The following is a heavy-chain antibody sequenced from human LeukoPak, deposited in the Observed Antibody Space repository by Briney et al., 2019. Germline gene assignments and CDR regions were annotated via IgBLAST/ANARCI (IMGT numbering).Heavy chain of an antibody. CDR2: IIGSSGST. J-gene: IGHJ4*02. D-gene: IGHD5-12*01. V-gene: IGHV3-23*01. Sequence: GGSLRLSCAASGFSLNNYAMNWVRQAPGKGLEWVSIIIGSSGSTFYADSVKGRSTISRDNSKNTLYLQLNSQRLEDTAVYYCAKGGYDYIEVAYFDFWGQGTLVTVSS. CDR3: AKGGYDYIEVAYFDF. CDR1: GFSLNNYA.